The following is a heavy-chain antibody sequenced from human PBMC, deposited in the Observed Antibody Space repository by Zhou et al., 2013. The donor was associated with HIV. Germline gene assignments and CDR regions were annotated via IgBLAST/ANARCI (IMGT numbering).Heavy chain of an antibody. V-gene: IGHV1-69*04. CDR2: IIPILGIA. Sequence: QVQLVQSGAEVKKPGSSVKVSCKASGGTFSSYAISWVRQAPGQGLEWMGRIIPILGIANYAQKFQGRVTITADKSTSTAYMELSSLRSEDTAVYYCARGGGYCSGGSCYTFDYWGQGTLVTVSS. J-gene: IGHJ4*02. CDR1: GGTFSSYA. D-gene: IGHD2-15*01. CDR3: ARGGGYCSGGSCYTFDY.